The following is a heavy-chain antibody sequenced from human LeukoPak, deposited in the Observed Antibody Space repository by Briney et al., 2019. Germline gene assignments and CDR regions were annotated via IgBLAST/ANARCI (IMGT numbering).Heavy chain of an antibody. Sequence: GGFLRLSCAASGFTFSSYSMNWVRQAPGKGLEWVSYISSSSGTIYYADSVKGRFTISRDNAKNSLYLQMNSLRGEDTAVYYCARGGIVVVPAAFDYWGQGTLVTVSS. CDR2: ISSSSGTI. CDR3: ARGGIVVVPAAFDY. CDR1: GFTFSSYS. V-gene: IGHV3-48*04. D-gene: IGHD2-2*01. J-gene: IGHJ4*02.